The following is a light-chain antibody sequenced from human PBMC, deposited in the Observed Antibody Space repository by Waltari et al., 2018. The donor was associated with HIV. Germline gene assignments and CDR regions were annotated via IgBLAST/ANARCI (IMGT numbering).Light chain of an antibody. CDR3: QQYGSSPRT. CDR2: GAS. J-gene: IGKJ1*01. V-gene: IGKV3-20*01. CDR1: QTVSSVS. Sequence: EIVLTQSPGTLSLSPGEGATLSCRASQTVSSVSLAWYQLKPGQAPRLLIYGASSRVTCIPDRFSGTGSGTDFTLTISRLEPEDFAVYYCQQYGSSPRTFGQGTKVEIK.